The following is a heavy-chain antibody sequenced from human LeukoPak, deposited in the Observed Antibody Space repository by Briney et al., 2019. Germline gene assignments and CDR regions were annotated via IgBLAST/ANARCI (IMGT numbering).Heavy chain of an antibody. Sequence: GRSLRLSCAASGFTFSSYGMHWVRQAPGKGLEWVAVISYDGSNKYCADSVKGRFTISRDNSKNTLYLQVNSLRAEDTAVYYCAKSSGWFGGHFDYWGQGTLVTVSS. CDR2: ISYDGSNK. V-gene: IGHV3-30*18. J-gene: IGHJ4*02. D-gene: IGHD3-10*01. CDR1: GFTFSSYG. CDR3: AKSSGWFGGHFDY.